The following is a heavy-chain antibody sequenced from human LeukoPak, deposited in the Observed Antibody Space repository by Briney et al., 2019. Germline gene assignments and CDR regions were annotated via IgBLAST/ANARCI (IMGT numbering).Heavy chain of an antibody. CDR1: GFTVSSNY. CDR2: IIDSGNSI. J-gene: IGHJ4*02. Sequence: SGGSLRLSCAASGFTVSSNYMSWVRQAPGKGLEWVSTIIDSGNSIYYADSAEGRFTISRDNSKNTLYLQMNSLRAGDTAVYYCAKDPIFSGSYGVFDYWGLGTLVTVSS. V-gene: IGHV3-23*01. D-gene: IGHD1-26*01. CDR3: AKDPIFSGSYGVFDY.